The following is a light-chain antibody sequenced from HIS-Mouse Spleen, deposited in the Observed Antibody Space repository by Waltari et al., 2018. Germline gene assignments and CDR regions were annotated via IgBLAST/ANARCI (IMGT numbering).Light chain of an antibody. CDR3: QQYDNLLLT. CDR1: QDISNY. CDR2: DAS. J-gene: IGKJ4*01. V-gene: IGKV1-33*01. Sequence: DIQMTQSPSSLSASVGYRVTITCQASQDISNYLNWYQQKPGKAPKLLIYDASNLETGVPSRFSGSGSGTDFTFTISSLQPEDIATYYCQQYDNLLLTFGGGNKVEIK.